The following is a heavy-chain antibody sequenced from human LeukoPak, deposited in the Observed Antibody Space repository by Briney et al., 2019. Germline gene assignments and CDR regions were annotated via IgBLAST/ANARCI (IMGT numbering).Heavy chain of an antibody. CDR1: GFTFSSYG. Sequence: GGSLRLSCAASGFTFSSYGMHWVRQAPGKGLEWVAFIRYDGSNKYYADSVKGRFTISRDNSKNTLYLQMNSLRAEDTAVYYCAKDGGYCSSTSCQNYYYYYMDVWGKGTTVIVSS. CDR3: AKDGGYCSSTSCQNYYYYYMDV. D-gene: IGHD2-2*03. V-gene: IGHV3-30*02. J-gene: IGHJ6*03. CDR2: IRYDGSNK.